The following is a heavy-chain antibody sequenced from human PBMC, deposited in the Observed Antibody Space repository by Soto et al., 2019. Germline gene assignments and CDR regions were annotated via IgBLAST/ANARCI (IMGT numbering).Heavy chain of an antibody. Sequence: EVQLLESGGGSVQPGGSLMLSCAASGFTFSSYSLSWLRQAPGKGLEWVSGISGSGQTTHYEDSVKGRFTISRDNFRNTLYLQVNSLRAEDTAIYFCAKSRGDSWTTYFFDYWGQGALVTVSS. V-gene: IGHV3-23*01. J-gene: IGHJ4*02. D-gene: IGHD4-4*01. CDR3: AKSRGDSWTTYFFDY. CDR2: ISGSGQTT. CDR1: GFTFSSYS.